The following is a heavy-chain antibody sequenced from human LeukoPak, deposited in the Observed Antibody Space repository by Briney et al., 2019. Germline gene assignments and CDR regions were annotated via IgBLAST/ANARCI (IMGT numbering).Heavy chain of an antibody. J-gene: IGHJ4*02. V-gene: IGHV3-30*18. Sequence: GSLRLSCAASGFTFSSYGMHWVRQAPGKGLEWVAVISYDGSNKYYADSVKGRFTISRDNSKNTLYLQMNSLRAEDTAVYYCAKSFHDYWGQGTLVTVSS. CDR2: ISYDGSNK. CDR3: AKSFHDY. CDR1: GFTFSSYG.